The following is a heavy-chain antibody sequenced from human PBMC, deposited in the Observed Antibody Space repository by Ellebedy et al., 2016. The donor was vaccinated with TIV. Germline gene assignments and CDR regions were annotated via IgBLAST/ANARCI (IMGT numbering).Heavy chain of an antibody. V-gene: IGHV1-69*13. D-gene: IGHD5-12*01. CDR3: ARVDVDIVAIDY. CDR2: IIPIFGTA. J-gene: IGHJ4*02. Sequence: SVKVSCXASGGTFSSYAISWVRQALGQGLEWMGGIIPIFGTANYAQKFQGRVTITADESTSTAYMELSSLRAEDTAVYYCARVDVDIVAIDYWGQGTLVTVSS. CDR1: GGTFSSYA.